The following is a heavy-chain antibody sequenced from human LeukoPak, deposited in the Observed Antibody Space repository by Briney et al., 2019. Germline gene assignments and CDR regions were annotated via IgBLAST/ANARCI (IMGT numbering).Heavy chain of an antibody. D-gene: IGHD5-18*01. V-gene: IGHV4-34*01. CDR1: GGSFSGYY. J-gene: IGHJ4*02. CDR3: ARGIRGDTAVDY. CDR2: INHSGST. Sequence: SETLSLTCAVYGGSFSGYYWSWIRQPPGKGLEGIGEINHSGSTNYNPSLKSRVTISVDTSKNQFSLKLSSVTAADTAVYYCARGIRGDTAVDYWGQGTLVTVSS.